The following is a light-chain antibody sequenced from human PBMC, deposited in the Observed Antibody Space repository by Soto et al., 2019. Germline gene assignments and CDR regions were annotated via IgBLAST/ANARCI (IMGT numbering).Light chain of an antibody. V-gene: IGKV1-5*03. Sequence: DIQMTQSPSTLSASVGDRVTITCRASQGISGWLAWYQQKPGKAPRLLIYKASSLESGVPSRFSGSGFGTEFTLTISSLEPDDSGTYYCQQYETYFRTFGQGNKLEIK. J-gene: IGKJ2*01. CDR3: QQYETYFRT. CDR1: QGISGW. CDR2: KAS.